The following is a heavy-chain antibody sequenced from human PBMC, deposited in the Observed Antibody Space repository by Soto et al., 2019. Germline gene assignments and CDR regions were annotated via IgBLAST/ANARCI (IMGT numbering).Heavy chain of an antibody. V-gene: IGHV1-2*04. Sequence: ASVKVSCKASGYTFTGYYMHWVRQAPGQGLEWMGWINPNSGGTNYAQKFQGWVTMTRDTSISTAYMELSRLRSDDTAGYYCARDQCCGSGSLTEPAENYGMDVWGQGTTVTVSS. CDR3: ARDQCCGSGSLTEPAENYGMDV. D-gene: IGHD3-10*01. J-gene: IGHJ6*02. CDR2: INPNSGGT. CDR1: GYTFTGYY.